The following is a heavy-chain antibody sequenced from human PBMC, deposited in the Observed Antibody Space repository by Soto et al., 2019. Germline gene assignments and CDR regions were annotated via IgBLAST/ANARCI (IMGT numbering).Heavy chain of an antibody. CDR2: IYYSGST. Sequence: SETLSLTCTVSGGSISSGGYYWSWIRQHPGKGLEWIGYIYYSGSTYYNPSLKSRVTISVDTSKNQFSLKLSSVTAADTAVYYCARDSGCSGGSCYFDRGHWFDPWGQGTLVTV. CDR1: GGSISSGGYY. V-gene: IGHV4-31*03. CDR3: ARDSGCSGGSCYFDRGHWFDP. J-gene: IGHJ5*02. D-gene: IGHD2-15*01.